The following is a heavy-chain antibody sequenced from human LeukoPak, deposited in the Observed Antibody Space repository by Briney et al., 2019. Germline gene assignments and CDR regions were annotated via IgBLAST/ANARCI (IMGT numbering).Heavy chain of an antibody. CDR2: ISGSGGST. V-gene: IGHV3-23*01. CDR3: AKDHYVSGRYDAFDI. J-gene: IGHJ3*02. CDR1: GFTFSTYA. D-gene: IGHD3-10*01. Sequence: PGGSLRLSCAASGFTFSTYAMSWVRQAPGKGLEWVSIISGSGGSTYYADSVKGRFTISRDNAKNTLYLQMNSLRAEDTAVYYCAKDHYVSGRYDAFDIWGQGTMVTVSS.